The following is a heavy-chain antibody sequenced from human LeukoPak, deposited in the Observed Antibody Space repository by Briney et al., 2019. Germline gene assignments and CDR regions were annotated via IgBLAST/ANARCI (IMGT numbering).Heavy chain of an antibody. Sequence: NPSETLSLTCAVSGDFITARNWWSWVRQPPGKGLEWIGEIYYSGRANYNPSVRSRATMSVDKSENQFSLELRTVTAADTAVYYCARVRYGEYNYFDYWGQGTLVTVSS. CDR2: IYYSGRA. V-gene: IGHV4-4*02. D-gene: IGHD4-17*01. J-gene: IGHJ4*02. CDR1: GDFITARNW. CDR3: ARVRYGEYNYFDY.